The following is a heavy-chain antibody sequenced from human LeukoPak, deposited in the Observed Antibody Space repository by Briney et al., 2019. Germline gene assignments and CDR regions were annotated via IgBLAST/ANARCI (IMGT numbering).Heavy chain of an antibody. Sequence: SETLSLTCAVSGYSISSGYYWGWIRQPPGKGLEWIGSIYHSGSTYYNPSLKSRVTISVDTSKNQFSLKLSSVTAADTAVYYCARDDGGSYSNWGQGTLVTVSS. J-gene: IGHJ4*02. D-gene: IGHD1-26*01. CDR3: ARDDGGSYSN. CDR1: GYSISSGYY. CDR2: IYHSGST. V-gene: IGHV4-38-2*02.